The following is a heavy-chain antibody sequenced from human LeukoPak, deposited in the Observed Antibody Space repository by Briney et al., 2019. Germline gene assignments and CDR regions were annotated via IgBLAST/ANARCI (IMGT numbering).Heavy chain of an antibody. J-gene: IGHJ4*03. CDR1: GFTFSSYA. CDR3: AKQLGYCSGGSCYFDY. D-gene: IGHD2-15*01. V-gene: IGHV3-23*01. Sequence: GGSLRLSCAASGFTFSSYAMSWVRQAPGKGLEWVSAISGSGGSAYYTDSLKGRFTISRDNSKNTVYLQMNSLRAEDTAIYYCAKQLGYCSGGSCYFDYWGRGTLVTVSS. CDR2: ISGSGGSA.